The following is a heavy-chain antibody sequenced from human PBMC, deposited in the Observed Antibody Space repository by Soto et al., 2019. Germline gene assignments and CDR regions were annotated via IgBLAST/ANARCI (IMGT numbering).Heavy chain of an antibody. D-gene: IGHD3-22*01. CDR2: ICWDDDK. CDR3: AHSAYYYDSSGYPTLYFDY. J-gene: IGHJ4*02. Sequence: QITLKESGPTLVKPTQTLTLTCTFSGFSLSTSGVVLAWIRQPPGKALEWLALICWDDDKRYSPSLKSRLTITKDTSKTQVVLTMTNMDPVDTATYYCAHSAYYYDSSGYPTLYFDYWGQGTLVTVSS. CDR1: GFSLSTSGVV. V-gene: IGHV2-5*02.